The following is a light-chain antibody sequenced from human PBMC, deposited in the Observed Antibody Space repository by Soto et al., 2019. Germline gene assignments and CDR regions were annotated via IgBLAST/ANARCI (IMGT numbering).Light chain of an antibody. V-gene: IGKV3-20*01. CDR2: GAS. CDR1: QSVSSSY. Sequence: EIVLTQSPGTLSFFPGERATLSCRGSQSVSSSYLAWYQQKPGQAPRLLIYGASSRATGIPDRFSGSGSGTDFTLTISRLEPEDFAVYYCQQYGSSPPITFGQGTRLEIK. CDR3: QQYGSSPPIT. J-gene: IGKJ5*01.